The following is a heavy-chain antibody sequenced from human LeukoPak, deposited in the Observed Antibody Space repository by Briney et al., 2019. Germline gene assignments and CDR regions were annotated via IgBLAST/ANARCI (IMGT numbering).Heavy chain of an antibody. Sequence: PGRSLRLSCAVSVLIDSNNYMIWVPEAPGKGLEWVTFIYSGGTIYFTDSVKGRFTISRDNSKNTLYLQMNSLRAEDTAVYYCARRVNYYFDYWGQGTLVTVSS. CDR1: VLIDSNNY. CDR3: ARRVNYYFDY. D-gene: IGHD5-24*01. CDR2: IYSGGTI. V-gene: IGHV3-53*01. J-gene: IGHJ4*02.